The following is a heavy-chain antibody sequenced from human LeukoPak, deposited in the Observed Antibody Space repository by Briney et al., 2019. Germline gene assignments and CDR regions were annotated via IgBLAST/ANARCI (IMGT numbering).Heavy chain of an antibody. J-gene: IGHJ4*02. CDR1: GFTFSSYS. D-gene: IGHD2-15*01. CDR3: AGQISGGSCAFDY. V-gene: IGHV3-21*01. Sequence: GGSLRLSCAASGFTFSSYSMNWVRQAPGKGLEWVSSISSSSSYIYYADSVKGRFTISRDNAKNSLYLQMNSLKAEDTAVYYCAGQISGGSCAFDYWGQGTLVTVSS. CDR2: ISSSSSYI.